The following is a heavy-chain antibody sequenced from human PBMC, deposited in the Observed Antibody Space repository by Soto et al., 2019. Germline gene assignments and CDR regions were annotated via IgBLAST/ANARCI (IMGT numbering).Heavy chain of an antibody. Sequence: ASVKISCTASRYTFTNFDINRVRQAAGQGLEWMGWMSPNTGDTDYAPKLQGRVTMTRDTSTSTAYMELSSLRSDDTAVYYCARDMVGYCSGGSCYSSFDPWGQGTLVTVS. D-gene: IGHD2-15*01. V-gene: IGHV1-8*01. CDR3: ARDMVGYCSGGSCYSSFDP. CDR1: RYTFTNFD. J-gene: IGHJ5*02. CDR2: MSPNTGDT.